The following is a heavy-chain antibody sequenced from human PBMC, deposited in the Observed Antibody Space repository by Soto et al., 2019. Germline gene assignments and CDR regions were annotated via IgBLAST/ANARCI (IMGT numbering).Heavy chain of an antibody. Sequence: QVQLVQSGAEVEKPGASVKLSCRTSGYTFTSYTVHWVRQAPGQRLEWMGWINAADGNTKYSQRFQGRVTITRDTPARTVYMALSSLTSEDTAVYYCARGVAVAGHVAYWGQGTLVTVTS. CDR1: GYTFTSYT. J-gene: IGHJ4*02. D-gene: IGHD6-19*01. V-gene: IGHV1-3*01. CDR3: ARGVAVAGHVAY. CDR2: INAADGNT.